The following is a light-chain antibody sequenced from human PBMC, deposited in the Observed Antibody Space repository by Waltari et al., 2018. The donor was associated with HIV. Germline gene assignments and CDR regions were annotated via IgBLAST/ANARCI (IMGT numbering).Light chain of an antibody. CDR2: GAS. V-gene: IGKV3-15*01. CDR3: QQYNNWPFT. CDR1: QSVSDN. J-gene: IGKJ3*01. Sequence: IVMTQFQATLTLTPGETVTHSCRASQSVSDNLAWYQKKPVQAPRLLIYGASSRATEIPDRFSGSGSGTEFTLSISSPQSDDFALYYCQQYNNWPFTFGPGTKVDFK.